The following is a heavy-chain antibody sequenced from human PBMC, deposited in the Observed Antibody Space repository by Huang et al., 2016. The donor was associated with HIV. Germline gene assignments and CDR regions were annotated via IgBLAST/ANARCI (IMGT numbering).Heavy chain of an antibody. CDR2: IIAYKGNT. CDR1: GYTFISYG. Sequence: QVQLLQSGPEVKKPGASVKVSCKASGYTFISYGISWVRQATGQGREWMGWIIAYKGNTKEVQRIQGRVIMTTDTSTNTAYMELRSLRSDDTAVYYCARDPRYKYDTSGYPPDGFDVWGQGTMVTVSS. CDR3: ARDPRYKYDTSGYPPDGFDV. J-gene: IGHJ3*01. D-gene: IGHD3-22*01. V-gene: IGHV1-18*01.